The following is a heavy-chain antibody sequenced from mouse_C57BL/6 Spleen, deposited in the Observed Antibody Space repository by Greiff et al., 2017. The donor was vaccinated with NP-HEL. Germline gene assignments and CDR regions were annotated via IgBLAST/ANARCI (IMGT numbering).Heavy chain of an antibody. CDR3: ARGDGSSPHY. V-gene: IGHV1-69*01. Sequence: VQLQQPGAELVMPGASVKLSCKASGYTFTSYWMHWVKQRPGQGLEWIGEIDPSDSYTNYNQKFKGKSTLTVDKYSSTAYMQLSSLTSEDSAVYYCARGDGSSPHYWGQGTTLTVSS. J-gene: IGHJ2*01. CDR2: IDPSDSYT. CDR1: GYTFTSYW. D-gene: IGHD1-1*01.